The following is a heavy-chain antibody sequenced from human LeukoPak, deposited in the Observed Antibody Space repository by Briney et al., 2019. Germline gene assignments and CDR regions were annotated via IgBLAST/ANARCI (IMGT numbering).Heavy chain of an antibody. CDR2: ISGSGGST. Sequence: GGSLRLSWAASGFTFSSYAMSWVRQAPGKGLGWVSAISGSGGSTYYADSVKGRFTISRDNSKNTLYLQMNSLRAEDTAVYYCAKYGTGYYGLGSYYNESPFDYWGQGTLVTVSS. CDR1: GFTFSSYA. D-gene: IGHD3-10*01. J-gene: IGHJ4*02. CDR3: AKYGTGYYGLGSYYNESPFDY. V-gene: IGHV3-23*01.